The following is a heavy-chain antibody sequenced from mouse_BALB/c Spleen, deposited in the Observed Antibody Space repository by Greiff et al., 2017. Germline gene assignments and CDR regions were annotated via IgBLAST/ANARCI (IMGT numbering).Heavy chain of an antibody. CDR2: INPSNGGT. V-gene: IGHV1S81*02. Sequence: VQLQQPGAELVKPGASVKLSCKASGYTFTSYYMYWVKQRPGQGLEWIGGINPSNGGTNFNEKFKSKATLTVDKSSSTAYMQLSSLTSEDSAVYYCTRNEGFDYWGQGTTLTVSS. CDR1: GYTFTSYY. J-gene: IGHJ2*01. CDR3: TRNEGFDY.